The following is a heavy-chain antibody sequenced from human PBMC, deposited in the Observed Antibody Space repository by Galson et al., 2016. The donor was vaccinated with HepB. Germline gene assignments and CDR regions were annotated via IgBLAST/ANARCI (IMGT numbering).Heavy chain of an antibody. J-gene: IGHJ4*02. V-gene: IGHV5-10-1*01. CDR2: IDPSDSYT. D-gene: IGHD6-19*01. CDR3: AIRLYSSGSFDY. CDR1: GYNFITYW. Sequence: QSGAEVKKPGESLRISCMGSGYNFITYWISWVRQMPGKGLEWMGSIDPSDSYTNYSPSFQGHVTISTDRSISTAYLQWCSLKASDTAIYYCAIRLYSSGSFDYWGQGTLVTVSS.